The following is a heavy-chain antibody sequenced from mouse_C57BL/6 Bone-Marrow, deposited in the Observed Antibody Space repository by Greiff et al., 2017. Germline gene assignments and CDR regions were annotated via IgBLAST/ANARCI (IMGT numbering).Heavy chain of an antibody. Sequence: EVKLVESEGGLVQPGSSMKLSCTASGFTFSDYYMAWVRQVPEKGLEWVANINYDGSSTYYLDSLKSRFIISRDNAKNILYLQMSSLKSEDTATYYCARSHRNSDYWGQGTTLTVSS. D-gene: IGHD2-14*01. V-gene: IGHV5-16*01. J-gene: IGHJ2*01. CDR2: INYDGSST. CDR3: ARSHRNSDY. CDR1: GFTFSDYY.